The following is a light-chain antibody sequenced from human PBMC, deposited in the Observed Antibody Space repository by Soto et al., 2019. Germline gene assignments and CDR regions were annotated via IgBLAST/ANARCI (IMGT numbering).Light chain of an antibody. Sequence: SVLTHPASVSRSLGQSITISSTGTSSDVGTYNYVSWYQQHRAKAPKLMIYEVVNRTSRVSNRFSGSESGNTASPTVSALQAEEEADYCGSSDTSINTYVFGTGTKVTVL. CDR1: SSDVGTYNY. V-gene: IGLV2-14*01. J-gene: IGLJ1*01. CDR2: EVV. CDR3: SSDTSINTYV.